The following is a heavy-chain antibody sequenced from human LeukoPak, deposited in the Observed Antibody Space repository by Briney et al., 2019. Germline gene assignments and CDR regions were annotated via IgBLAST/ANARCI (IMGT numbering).Heavy chain of an antibody. CDR3: ARDLNSGRGWFDP. CDR1: GGSISSSNW. V-gene: IGHV4-4*02. CDR2: IYHSGST. Sequence: PSETLSLTCAVSGGSISSSNWWSWIRQPPGKGLEWIGEIYHSGSTNYNPSLKSRVTISVDKSKTQFSLKLSSVTAADTAVYYCARDLNSGRGWFDPWGQGTLVTVSS. D-gene: IGHD1-26*01. J-gene: IGHJ5*02.